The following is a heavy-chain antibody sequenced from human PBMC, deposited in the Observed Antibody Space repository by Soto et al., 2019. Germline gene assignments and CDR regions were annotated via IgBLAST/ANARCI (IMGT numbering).Heavy chain of an antibody. D-gene: IGHD6-19*01. Sequence: EVQLVESGGGLVQPGGSLRLSCAASGFTFSSNWMNWVRQAPGKGLEWVANIKQDGSEQYYVDSVKGRFTISRDNAKNSQYLQMTSLRVEDTAVYYCAGGSGWLITDWGQGTLVIVSS. CDR3: AGGSGWLITD. CDR1: GFTFSSNW. CDR2: IKQDGSEQ. J-gene: IGHJ4*02. V-gene: IGHV3-7*04.